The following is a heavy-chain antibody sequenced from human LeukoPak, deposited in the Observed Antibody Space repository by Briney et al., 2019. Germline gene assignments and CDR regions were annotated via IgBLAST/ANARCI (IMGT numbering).Heavy chain of an antibody. CDR3: ARGLAWFWSGYFTVLWSAFDI. Sequence: PSETLSLTCTVSGGSISSYYWSWIRQPPGKGLEWIAYISDIGSINYNPSLKSRVTISLDTSKNQFSLKLSSVTAADTAVYYCARGLAWFWSGYFTVLWSAFDIWGQGTMVTVSS. CDR2: ISDIGSI. J-gene: IGHJ3*02. D-gene: IGHD3-3*01. CDR1: GGSISSYY. V-gene: IGHV4-59*12.